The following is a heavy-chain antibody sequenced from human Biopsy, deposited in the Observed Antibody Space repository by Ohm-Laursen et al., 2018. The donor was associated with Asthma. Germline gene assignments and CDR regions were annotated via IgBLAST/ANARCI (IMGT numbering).Heavy chain of an antibody. J-gene: IGHJ4*02. D-gene: IGHD2-2*01. CDR3: ARKAGSCISRTCYSLDF. CDR1: GGTFNTYV. Sequence: SVKVSCKSLGGTFNTYVIGWVRRAPGQGLEWMGGINSVFGTTTYPQKFRDRVTITADDSTSTVYMELSSLRSEDTAVYYCARKAGSCISRTCYSLDFWGQGTLVTVSS. V-gene: IGHV1-69*13. CDR2: INSVFGTT.